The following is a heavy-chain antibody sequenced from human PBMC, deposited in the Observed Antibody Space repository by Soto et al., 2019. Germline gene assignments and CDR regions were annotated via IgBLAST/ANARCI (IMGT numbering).Heavy chain of an antibody. CDR2: ISSSSSTI. V-gene: IGHV3-48*01. CDR1: GFTFSSYS. D-gene: IGHD1-26*01. J-gene: IGHJ5*02. CDR3: AREEGLLNWFDP. Sequence: EVQLVESGGGLVQPGGSLRLSCAASGFTFSSYSMNWVRQAPGKGLEWVSYISSSSSTIYYAVSVKGRFTISRDNAKNSLYLQMNSLRAEDTGVYYCAREEGLLNWFDPWGQGTLVTVSS.